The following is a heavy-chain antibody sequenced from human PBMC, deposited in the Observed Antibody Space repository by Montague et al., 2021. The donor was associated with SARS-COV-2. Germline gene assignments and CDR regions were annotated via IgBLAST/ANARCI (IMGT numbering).Heavy chain of an antibody. CDR3: RVGNYYDSISDY. CDR1: GFTFSSYA. V-gene: IGHV3-23*01. Sequence: SLRLSCAASGFTFSSYAMSWVRQAPGKWLEWVSAISGSGGSTYYADSVKGRFTISRDNSKNTLYLQMNSLRAEDTAVYYCRVGNYYDSISDYWGQGTLVTVSS. CDR2: ISGSGGST. J-gene: IGHJ4*02. D-gene: IGHD3-22*01.